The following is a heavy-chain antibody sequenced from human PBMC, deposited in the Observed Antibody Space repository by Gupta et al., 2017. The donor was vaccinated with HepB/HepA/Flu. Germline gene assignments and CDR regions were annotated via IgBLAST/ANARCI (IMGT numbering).Heavy chain of an antibody. CDR3: TRGFSMTPNDS. Sequence: QVQLQESGPGLVKPSQTLSLTCPVSGGSISSDDYYWNWIRQPPGKGLEWIGYIYYSGSTYYNPSLKSRVTISVDPSKNQFSLKLSSVTAADTAVYYCTRGFSMTPNDSWGQGTLVTVSS. CDR2: IYYSGST. CDR1: GGSISSDDYY. V-gene: IGHV4-30-4*01. J-gene: IGHJ4*02.